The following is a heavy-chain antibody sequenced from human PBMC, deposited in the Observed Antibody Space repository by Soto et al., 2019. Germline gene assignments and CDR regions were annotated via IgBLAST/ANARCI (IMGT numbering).Heavy chain of an antibody. D-gene: IGHD1-26*01. CDR1: GFTFSSYS. V-gene: IGHV3-48*01. CDR2: ISSSSSTI. Sequence: GGSLRLSCAASGFTFSSYSMNWVRQAPGKGLEWVSYISSSSSTIYYADSVKGRFTISRDNAKNSLYLQMNSLRAEDTAVYYCARDPDSGYLDYWGQGTLVTVSS. CDR3: ARDPDSGYLDY. J-gene: IGHJ4*02.